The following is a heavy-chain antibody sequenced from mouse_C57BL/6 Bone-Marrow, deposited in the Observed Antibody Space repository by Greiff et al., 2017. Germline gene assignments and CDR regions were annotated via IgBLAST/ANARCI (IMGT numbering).Heavy chain of an antibody. D-gene: IGHD1-1*01. J-gene: IGHJ2*01. CDR2: IHPNSGST. Sequence: VQLQQPGAELVKPGASVKLSCKASGYTFTSYWMHWVKQRPGQGLEWIGMIHPNSGSTNYNEKFKSKAKLTVDKSSSTAYMQLSSLTSEDSAVYNCARRLLLRLYYFDYWGQGTTLTVSS. CDR1: GYTFTSYW. V-gene: IGHV1-64*01. CDR3: ARRLLLRLYYFDY.